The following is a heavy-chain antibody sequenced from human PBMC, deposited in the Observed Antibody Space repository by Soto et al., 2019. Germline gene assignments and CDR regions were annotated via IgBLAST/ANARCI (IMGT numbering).Heavy chain of an antibody. CDR1: GLTFGTYA. D-gene: IGHD3-16*01. J-gene: IGHJ4*02. CDR3: AKDNRGCPGGLFDY. V-gene: IGHV3-23*01. Sequence: GWSLRLSCAASGLTFGTYAMSWVRQAPGKGLEWVSAISSSGGSTFYADSVKGRFTISRDNSNNTLFLQMNSLRAEDTATYYCAKDNRGCPGGLFDYWGKGT. CDR2: ISSSGGST.